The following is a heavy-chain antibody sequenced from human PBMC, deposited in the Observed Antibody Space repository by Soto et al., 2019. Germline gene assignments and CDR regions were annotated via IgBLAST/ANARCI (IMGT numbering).Heavy chain of an antibody. CDR1: GGSISSCGYS. CDR2: IYHSGST. Sequence: QLQLQESGSGRVKPSQTLSLTCAVSGGSISSCGYSWSWIRQPPGKGLEWIGYIYHSGSTYYNPSLKSRVTISVDRSKNQFSLKLSSVTAADTAVYYCARIPSPWGQGTLVTVSS. D-gene: IGHD2-21*01. V-gene: IGHV4-30-2*01. J-gene: IGHJ5*02. CDR3: ARIPSP.